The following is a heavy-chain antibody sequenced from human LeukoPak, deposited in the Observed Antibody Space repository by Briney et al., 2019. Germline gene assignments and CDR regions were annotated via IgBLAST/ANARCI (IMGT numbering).Heavy chain of an antibody. D-gene: IGHD2-15*01. CDR2: IYSGGGT. J-gene: IGHJ4*02. V-gene: IGHV3-53*01. Sequence: GGSLRLSCAASGFIVSSNYMSWVRQAPGKGLEWVSVIYSGGGTYYADSVKGRFTISRDTSKNTLYLQMNSLRAEDTAVYYCAGRLGYCSGGSCPYSDHWGQGTLVIVSS. CDR3: AGRLGYCSGGSCPYSDH. CDR1: GFIVSSNY.